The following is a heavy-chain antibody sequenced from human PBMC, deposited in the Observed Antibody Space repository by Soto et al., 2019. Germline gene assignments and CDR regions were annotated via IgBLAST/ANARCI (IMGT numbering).Heavy chain of an antibody. V-gene: IGHV4-34*01. CDR1: GGSFSGYY. D-gene: IGHD3-10*01. J-gene: IGHJ6*02. CDR3: ARGRNIIYYYYGMDV. Sequence: PSETLSLTCAVYGGSFSGYYWSWIRQPPGKGLEWIGEINHSGSTNYNPSLKSRVTISVDTSKNQFSLKLSSVTAADTAVYYCARGRNIIYYYYGMDVWGQGTTVTVSS. CDR2: INHSGST.